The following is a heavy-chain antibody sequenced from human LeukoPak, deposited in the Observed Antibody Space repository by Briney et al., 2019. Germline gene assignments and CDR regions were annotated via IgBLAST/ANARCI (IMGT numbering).Heavy chain of an antibody. CDR3: ARDLGAPTGTTDYYYYYMDV. CDR1: GGTFSSYT. Sequence: SVKVSCTASGGTFSSYTISWVRQAPGQGLEWMGRIIPILGIANYAQKFQGRVTITADKSTSTAYMELSSLRSEDTAVYYCARDLGAPTGTTDYYYYYMDVWGKGTTVTVSS. V-gene: IGHV1-69*04. D-gene: IGHD1-1*01. J-gene: IGHJ6*03. CDR2: IIPILGIA.